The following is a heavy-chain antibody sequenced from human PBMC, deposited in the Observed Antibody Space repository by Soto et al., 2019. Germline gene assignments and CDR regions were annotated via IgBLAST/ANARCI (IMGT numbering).Heavy chain of an antibody. V-gene: IGHV4-4*07. CDR3: ARDRVGHSSSHNRGFDY. J-gene: IGHJ4*02. CDR2: IYTSGST. D-gene: IGHD6-6*01. CDR1: GGSISSYY. Sequence: QVQLQESGPGLVKPSETLSLTCTVYGGSISSYYWSWIRPPAGKGLEWIGRIYTSGSTNYNPSLKRRVTMSVDTSKNQCSLKMSSVTAADTAVYYCARDRVGHSSSHNRGFDYWGQGTLVTVSS.